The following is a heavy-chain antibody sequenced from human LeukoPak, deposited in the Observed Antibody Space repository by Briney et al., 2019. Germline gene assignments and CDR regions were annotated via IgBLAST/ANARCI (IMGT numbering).Heavy chain of an antibody. CDR3: ARAAGGSGVEYFQH. V-gene: IGHV7-4-1*02. D-gene: IGHD3-10*01. J-gene: IGHJ1*01. CDR2: INTNTGNP. CDR1: GYTFTSYA. Sequence: GASVKVSCKASGYTFTSYAMDWVRQAPGQGLEWMGWINTNTGNPTYAQGFTGRFVSSLDTSVSTAYLQISSLKAEDTAVYYCARAAGGSGVEYFQHWGQGTLVTVSS.